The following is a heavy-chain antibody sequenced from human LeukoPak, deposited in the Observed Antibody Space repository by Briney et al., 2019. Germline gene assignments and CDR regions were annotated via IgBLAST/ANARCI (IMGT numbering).Heavy chain of an antibody. V-gene: IGHV3-48*03. CDR2: IYNGDSTI. CDR1: GFTFSTYE. Sequence: GGSLRLSCAASGFTFSTYEMNWVRQAPGKGLEWVSYIYNGDSTIDYADSMKGRFTISRDNAKNSLSLHMNSLRAEDTAVYYCARGHGVVPASDDAFDIWGQGTMVTVSS. D-gene: IGHD2-2*01. J-gene: IGHJ3*02. CDR3: ARGHGVVPASDDAFDI.